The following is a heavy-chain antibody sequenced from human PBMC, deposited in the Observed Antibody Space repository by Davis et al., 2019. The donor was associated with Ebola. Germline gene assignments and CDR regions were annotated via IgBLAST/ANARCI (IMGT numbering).Heavy chain of an antibody. CDR1: GGTFSSYA. V-gene: IGHV1-69*06. CDR2: IIPIFGTA. J-gene: IGHJ2*01. Sequence: SVKVSCKASGGTFSSYAISWVRQAPGQGLEWMGGIIPIFGTANYAQKFQGRVTITADKSTSTAYMELSSLRSEDTAVYYCARPTCSGGSCYSPSDWYFDLWGRGTLVTVSS. D-gene: IGHD2-15*01. CDR3: ARPTCSGGSCYSPSDWYFDL.